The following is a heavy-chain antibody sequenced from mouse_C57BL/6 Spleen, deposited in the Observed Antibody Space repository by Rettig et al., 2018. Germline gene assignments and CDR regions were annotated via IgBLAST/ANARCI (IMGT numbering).Heavy chain of an antibody. CDR2: IHPNSGST. V-gene: IGHV1-64*01. Sequence: YILTSYWMHWVKQRPGQGLEWIGMIHPNSGSTKYNEKFKRKATLTVDKSSSTAYMQLSSLTSEDSAVYYCARGGYDYEKGAMDYWGQGTSVTVSS. CDR1: YILTSYW. CDR3: ARGGYDYEKGAMDY. J-gene: IGHJ4*01. D-gene: IGHD2-4*01.